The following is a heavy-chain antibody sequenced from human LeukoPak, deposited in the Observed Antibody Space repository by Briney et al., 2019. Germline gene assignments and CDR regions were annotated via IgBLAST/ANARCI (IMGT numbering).Heavy chain of an antibody. CDR1: GGSISSGGYY. Sequence: SETLSLTCTVSGGSISSGGYYWSWIRQHPGKGLEWIGEINHSGSTNYNPSLKSRVTISVDTSKNQFSLRLSSVTAANTAVYYCARTRGYSYGPLFDYWGQGTLVTVSS. CDR2: INHSGST. V-gene: IGHV4-39*07. CDR3: ARTRGYSYGPLFDY. J-gene: IGHJ4*02. D-gene: IGHD5-18*01.